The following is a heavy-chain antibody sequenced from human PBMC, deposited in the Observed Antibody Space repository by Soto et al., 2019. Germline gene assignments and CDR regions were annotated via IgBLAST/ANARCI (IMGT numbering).Heavy chain of an antibody. J-gene: IGHJ6*02. V-gene: IGHV1-2*02. CDR1: GYTFTGYY. Sequence: QVQLVQSGAEVKKPGASVKVSCKASGYTFTGYYMHWVRQAPGQGLEWMGWINPNSGGTNYAQKVQGRGTMTRDPSISTAYMELSRLRSDDTAVYYCALLWFGELSAYYYGMDVWGQGTTVTVSS. CDR3: ALLWFGELSAYYYGMDV. D-gene: IGHD3-10*01. CDR2: INPNSGGT.